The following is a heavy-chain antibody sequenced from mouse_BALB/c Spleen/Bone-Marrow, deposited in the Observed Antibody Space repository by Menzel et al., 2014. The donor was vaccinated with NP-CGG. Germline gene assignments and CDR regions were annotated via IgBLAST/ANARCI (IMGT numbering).Heavy chain of an antibody. V-gene: IGHV14-3*02. CDR2: IDPANGNT. CDR3: ANYDYGWYFDV. D-gene: IGHD2-4*01. J-gene: IGHJ1*01. CDR1: GFNIKDTY. Sequence: EVKLVESGAELVKPGASVKLSCTASGFNIKDTYMHWVKQRPEQGLEWIGRIDPANGNTIYDPKFQGKATITADTSSNTAYLQLSSLTSEDTAVYYCANYDYGWYFDVWGAGTTVTVSS.